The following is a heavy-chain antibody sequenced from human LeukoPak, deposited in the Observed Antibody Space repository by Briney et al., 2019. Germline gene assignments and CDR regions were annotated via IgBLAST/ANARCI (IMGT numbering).Heavy chain of an antibody. CDR1: GGSFSGYY. CDR3: AREGPAAVRGFDY. V-gene: IGHV4-34*01. D-gene: IGHD2-2*01. Sequence: PSETLSLTCAVYGGSFSGYYWSWIPQPPGKGLEWIGEINHSGSTNYNPSLKSRVTISVDTSKNQFSLKLSSVTAADTAVYYCAREGPAAVRGFDYWGQGTLVTVSS. J-gene: IGHJ4*02. CDR2: INHSGST.